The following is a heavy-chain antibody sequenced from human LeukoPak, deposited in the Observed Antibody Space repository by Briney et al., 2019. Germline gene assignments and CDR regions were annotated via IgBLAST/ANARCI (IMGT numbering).Heavy chain of an antibody. D-gene: IGHD3-22*01. CDR2: ISYDGSNK. CDR1: GFTFSSYG. V-gene: IGHV3-30*18. J-gene: IGHJ4*02. Sequence: GGSLRLSCAASGFTFSSYGMHWVRQAPGKGLEWVAVISYDGSNKYYADSVKGRFTISRDNSKNTLYLQMNSLRTEDTAVYYCAKDRLDEISSGCFDYWGQGTLVTVSS. CDR3: AKDRLDEISSGCFDY.